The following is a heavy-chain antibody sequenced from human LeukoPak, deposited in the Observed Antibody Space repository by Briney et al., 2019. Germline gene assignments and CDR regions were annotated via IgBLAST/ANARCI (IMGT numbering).Heavy chain of an antibody. Sequence: SETLSLTCTVSGGSLRSSSYYWGWIRQPPGKGLEWIGSIYYSGSTYCNPSLKSRVTISVDTSKNQFSLKLSSVTAADTAVYYCARVGYSSSGNYYNDRGAFDYWGQGTLVTVSS. CDR2: IYYSGST. CDR1: GGSLRSSSYY. J-gene: IGHJ4*02. V-gene: IGHV4-39*07. CDR3: ARVGYSSSGNYYNDRGAFDY. D-gene: IGHD3-10*01.